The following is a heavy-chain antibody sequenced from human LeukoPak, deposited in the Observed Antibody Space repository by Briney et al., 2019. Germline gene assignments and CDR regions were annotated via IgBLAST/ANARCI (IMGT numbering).Heavy chain of an antibody. J-gene: IGHJ4*02. CDR3: ARRAGAYSHPYDY. CDR1: GFTFSGYA. CDR2: ISGSGGST. Sequence: AGGSLRLSCAASGFTFSGYAMSWVRQAPGKGLEWVSAISGSGGSTYYADSVKGRFTISRDNSKNTLYLQMNSLRAEDTAVYYCARRAGAYSHPYDYWGQGTLVTVSS. V-gene: IGHV3-23*01. D-gene: IGHD4/OR15-4a*01.